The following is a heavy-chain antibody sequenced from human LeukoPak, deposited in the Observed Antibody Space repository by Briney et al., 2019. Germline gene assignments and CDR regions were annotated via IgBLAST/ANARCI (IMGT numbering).Heavy chain of an antibody. Sequence: PGRSLRLSCAASGFTFSSYGMHWVRQAPGKGLEWVAVISYDGSNKYYADSVKDRFTISRDNSKNTLYLQMNSLRAEDTAVYYCAKDGSSEPFDYWGQGTLATVSS. CDR3: AKDGSSEPFDY. D-gene: IGHD1-14*01. CDR1: GFTFSSYG. V-gene: IGHV3-30*18. J-gene: IGHJ4*02. CDR2: ISYDGSNK.